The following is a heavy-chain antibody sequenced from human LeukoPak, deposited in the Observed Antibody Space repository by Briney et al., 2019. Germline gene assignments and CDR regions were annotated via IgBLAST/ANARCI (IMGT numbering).Heavy chain of an antibody. CDR3: ARASTTTTIFDS. CDR1: GFTVSSNY. Sequence: GGFLRLSCAASGFTVSSNYMSWVRQAPGEGLEWVSALYSGGTTYYADSVKGRFTISRDNSKNTVYLQMNSLRAEDTAVYYCARASTTTTIFDSWGQGALVTVSS. D-gene: IGHD5/OR15-5a*01. V-gene: IGHV3-53*01. J-gene: IGHJ4*02. CDR2: LYSGGTT.